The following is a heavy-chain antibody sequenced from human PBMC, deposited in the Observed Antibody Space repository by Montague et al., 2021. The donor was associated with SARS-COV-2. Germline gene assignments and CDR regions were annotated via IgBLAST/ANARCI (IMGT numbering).Heavy chain of an antibody. D-gene: IGHD3-16*02. V-gene: IGHV4-31*03. CDR3: ARRVRKLALGYFDS. J-gene: IGHJ4*02. Sequence: TLSLTCTVSGGSISSSGYYWTWIRQHPGKGLESIEYIYYSGTTYYNPSLESRLSISVHTSKNQFSLKLSSVTAADSAVYYCARRVRKLALGYFDSWGQGTLVTVSS. CDR2: IYYSGTT. CDR1: GGSISSSGYY.